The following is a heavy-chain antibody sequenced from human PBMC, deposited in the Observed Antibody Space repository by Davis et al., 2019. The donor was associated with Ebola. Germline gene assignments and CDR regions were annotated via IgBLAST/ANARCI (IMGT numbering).Heavy chain of an antibody. J-gene: IGHJ4*02. V-gene: IGHV1-3*01. Sequence: ASVKVSCKASGYTFTNYGITWVRQAPGQGLEWMGWINVGNGNTKYSRNFQGRVTMIRDTSANTAYMDLSNLRSEDTAVYYCARFPAGKTVVRWGQGTLVTVSS. CDR3: ARFPAGKTVVR. CDR1: GYTFTNYG. D-gene: IGHD3-10*01. CDR2: INVGNGNT.